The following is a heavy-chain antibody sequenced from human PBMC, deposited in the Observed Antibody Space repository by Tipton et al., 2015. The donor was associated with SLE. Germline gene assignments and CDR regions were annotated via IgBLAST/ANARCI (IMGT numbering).Heavy chain of an antibody. D-gene: IGHD3-16*02. V-gene: IGHV1-8*01. Sequence: QSGAEVKKPGASVKVSCKASGYSFASHDINWVRQATGQGLEWMGWMNPNSGNTGYAQKFQGRVTMTRDTSISTAYMELTSLRSEDTAVYYWAKGQEDYIWGKYRYYYYVMDVWGQGTTVTVSS. CDR3: AKGQEDYIWGKYRYYYYVMDV. CDR1: GYSFASHD. J-gene: IGHJ6*02. CDR2: MNPNSGNT.